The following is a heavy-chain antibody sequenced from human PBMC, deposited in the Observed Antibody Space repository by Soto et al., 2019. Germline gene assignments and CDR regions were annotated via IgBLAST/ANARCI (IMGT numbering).Heavy chain of an antibody. Sequence: QVQLVESGGGVVQPGRSLRLSCAASGFTFSSYAMHWVRQAPGKGLEWVAVISYDGSNKYYADSVKGRFTISRDNSKNTLYLQMNSLRAEDTAVYYCARETSRSWYYSSGYYYCMDVWGQGTTVTVSS. V-gene: IGHV3-30-3*01. CDR1: GFTFSSYA. CDR2: ISYDGSNK. D-gene: IGHD6-13*01. CDR3: ARETSRSWYYSSGYYYCMDV. J-gene: IGHJ6*02.